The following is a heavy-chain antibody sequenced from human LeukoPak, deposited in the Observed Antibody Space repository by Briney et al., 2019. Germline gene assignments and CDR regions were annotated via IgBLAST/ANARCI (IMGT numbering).Heavy chain of an antibody. Sequence: GGFLRLSCAASGFTFSSYGMHWVRQAPGKGLEWVAVIWYDGSNKYYADSVKGRFTISRDNSKNTLYLQMNSLRAEDTAVYYCARDVPAYYYDSSGYTDAFDIWGQGTMVTVSS. CDR2: IWYDGSNK. CDR1: GFTFSSYG. V-gene: IGHV3-33*01. D-gene: IGHD3-22*01. CDR3: ARDVPAYYYDSSGYTDAFDI. J-gene: IGHJ3*02.